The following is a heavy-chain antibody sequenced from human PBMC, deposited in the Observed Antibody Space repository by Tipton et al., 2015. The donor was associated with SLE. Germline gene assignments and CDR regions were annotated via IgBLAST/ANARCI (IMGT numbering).Heavy chain of an antibody. D-gene: IGHD3-10*01. Sequence: TLSLTCTVSGGSISSHYWSWIRQPPGKGLEWIGYIYYSGSISYNPSLKSRVTISVDTSKNQFSLKLSSVTAADTAVYYCAREGGSDAFDIWGQGTMVTVSS. J-gene: IGHJ3*02. CDR1: GGSISSHY. CDR2: IYYSGSI. V-gene: IGHV4-59*11. CDR3: AREGGSDAFDI.